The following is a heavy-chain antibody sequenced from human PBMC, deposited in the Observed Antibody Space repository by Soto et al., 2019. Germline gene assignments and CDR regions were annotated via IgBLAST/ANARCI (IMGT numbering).Heavy chain of an antibody. CDR1: GGSISSYY. Sequence: SETLSLTCTVSGGSISSYYWSWIRQPPGKGLEWIGYIYYSGSTNYNPSIKSRVTISVDTSKNQFSLKLSSVTAADTAVYYCATAPHYDFWSGDHHFDYWGQGTLVTVSS. D-gene: IGHD3-3*01. CDR2: IYYSGST. J-gene: IGHJ4*02. CDR3: ATAPHYDFWSGDHHFDY. V-gene: IGHV4-59*08.